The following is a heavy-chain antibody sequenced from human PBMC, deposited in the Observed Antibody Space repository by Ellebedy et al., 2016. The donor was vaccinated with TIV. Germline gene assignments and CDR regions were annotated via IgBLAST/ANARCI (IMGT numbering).Heavy chain of an antibody. CDR1: GFNSRRSA. Sequence: GGSLRLXXAASGFNSRRSAVSWVRQAPGKGLEWVAVISYHGKIKFYAASVKGRFTISRDNSKNTLYLQMNSLRPEDTAVYYCARETTIPNYFDYWGQGTLVTVSS. CDR3: ARETTIPNYFDY. J-gene: IGHJ4*02. CDR2: ISYHGKIK. V-gene: IGHV3-30*04. D-gene: IGHD4-11*01.